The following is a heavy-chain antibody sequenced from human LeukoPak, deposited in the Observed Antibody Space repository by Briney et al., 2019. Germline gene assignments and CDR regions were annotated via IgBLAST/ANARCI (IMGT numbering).Heavy chain of an antibody. Sequence: PGGSLRLSCAASGFTLSDAWMTWVRQAPGKGLEWVGRIKSKTDGGTTDYAAPVKGRFTISRDDSKNTLYLQMNSLKTEDTAVYYCTTDRYYDAAYTTWGQGTLVTVSS. CDR1: GFTLSDAW. CDR3: TTDRYYDAAYTT. J-gene: IGHJ4*02. D-gene: IGHD3-22*01. V-gene: IGHV3-15*01. CDR2: IKSKTDGGTT.